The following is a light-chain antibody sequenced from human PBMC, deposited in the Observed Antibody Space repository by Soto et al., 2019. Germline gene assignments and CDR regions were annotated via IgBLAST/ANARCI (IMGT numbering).Light chain of an antibody. V-gene: IGKV3-15*01. CDR2: GAS. CDR3: QRYNNWPGT. CDR1: QSVSSD. J-gene: IGKJ1*01. Sequence: EIVMTQSPATLSVSPGERATISCRASQSVSSDLAWYQQKPGQAPRLLIYGASTRATGIPARFSGSGSGTEFALTISSLQSEDFAVYYCQRYNNWPGTFGQGTKV.